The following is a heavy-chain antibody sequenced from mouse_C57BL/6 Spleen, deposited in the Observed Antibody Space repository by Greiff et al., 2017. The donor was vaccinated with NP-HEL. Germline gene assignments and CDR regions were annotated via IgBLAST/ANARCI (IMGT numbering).Heavy chain of an antibody. D-gene: IGHD1-1*01. J-gene: IGHJ4*01. V-gene: IGHV1-82*01. Sequence: VQLQQSGPELVKPGASVKISCKASGYAFSSSWMNWVKQRPGKGLEWIGRIYPGDGDTNYNGKFKGKATLTADKSSSTAYMQLSSLTSEDSAVYFCARYVTTVVAPAMDYWGQGTSVTVSS. CDR1: GYAFSSSW. CDR2: IYPGDGDT. CDR3: ARYVTTVVAPAMDY.